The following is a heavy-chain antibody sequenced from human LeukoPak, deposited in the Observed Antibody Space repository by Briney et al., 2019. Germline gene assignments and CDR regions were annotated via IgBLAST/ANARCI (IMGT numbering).Heavy chain of an antibody. Sequence: GASVKVSCKASGYTFTGYYMHWVRQAPGQGLEWMGWINPNSGGTNYAQKFQGWVTMTGDTSISTAYMELSRLRSDDTAVYYCARGRYSSSWYDYWYFDLWGRGTLVTVSS. J-gene: IGHJ2*01. CDR1: GYTFTGYY. CDR2: INPNSGGT. D-gene: IGHD6-13*01. V-gene: IGHV1-2*04. CDR3: ARGRYSSSWYDYWYFDL.